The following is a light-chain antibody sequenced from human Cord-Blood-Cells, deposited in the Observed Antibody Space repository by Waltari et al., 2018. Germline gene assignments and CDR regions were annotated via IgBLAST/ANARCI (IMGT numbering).Light chain of an antibody. CDR1: SSDVGSYNL. J-gene: IGLJ3*02. Sequence: QSALTQPASVSGSPGQSLTISCTGTSSDVGSYNLFSWYQQHPGKAPKLMIYEGSKRPSGVSNRFSGSESGNTASLTISGLQAEDEADYYCCSYAGSSTWVFGGGTKLTVL. CDR3: CSYAGSSTWV. CDR2: EGS. V-gene: IGLV2-23*01.